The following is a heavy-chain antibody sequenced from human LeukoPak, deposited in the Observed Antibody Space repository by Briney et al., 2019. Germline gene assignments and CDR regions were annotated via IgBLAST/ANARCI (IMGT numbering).Heavy chain of an antibody. CDR3: ASISSTSKPIDY. V-gene: IGHV1-8*01. Sequence: ASVKVSCKASGYTFTSYDINWVRQATGQGLEWMGWMNPNSGNTGYAQKFQGRVTMTRNTSISTAYMELSSLRSEDTAVYYCASISSTSKPIDYWGQGTLVTVSS. CDR2: MNPNSGNT. J-gene: IGHJ4*02. CDR1: GYTFTSYD. D-gene: IGHD2-2*01.